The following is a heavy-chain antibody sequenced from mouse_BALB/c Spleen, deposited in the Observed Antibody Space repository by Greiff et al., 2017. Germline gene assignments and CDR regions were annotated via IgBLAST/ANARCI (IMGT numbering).Heavy chain of an antibody. V-gene: IGHV5-12-2*01. D-gene: IGHD2-4*01. CDR2: ISNGGGST. CDR1: GFTFSSYT. J-gene: IGHJ1*01. Sequence: EVKLMESGGGLVQPGGSLKLSCAASGFTFSSYTMSWVRQTPEKRLEWVAYISNGGGSTYYPDTVKGRFTISRDNAKNTLYLQMSSLKSEDTAMYYCARRDDYGPYWYFDVWGAGTTVTVSS. CDR3: ARRDDYGPYWYFDV.